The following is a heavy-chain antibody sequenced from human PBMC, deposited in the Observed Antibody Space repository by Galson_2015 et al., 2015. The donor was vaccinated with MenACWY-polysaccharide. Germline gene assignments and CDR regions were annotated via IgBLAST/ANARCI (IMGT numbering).Heavy chain of an antibody. J-gene: IGHJ4*02. D-gene: IGHD5-12*01. CDR1: GFTFSSYW. V-gene: IGHV3-7*04. CDR2: IKEDGSAK. Sequence: SLRLSCAVSGFTFSSYWMSWVRQPPGKGLEWVAIIKEDGSAKLFAESVRGRFSISRDNTKNSVYLQMNSLRAEDTALYYCARGYSAYDWGQGTLVTVSA. CDR3: ARGYSAYD.